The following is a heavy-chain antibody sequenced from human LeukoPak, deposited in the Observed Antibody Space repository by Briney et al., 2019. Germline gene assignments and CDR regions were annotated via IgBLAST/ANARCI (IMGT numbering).Heavy chain of an antibody. CDR1: GFTFSSYW. J-gene: IGHJ4*02. CDR2: INSDGSST. V-gene: IGHV3-74*01. CDR3: ARVNSGGYEDIDY. Sequence: GGSLRLSCAASGFTFSSYWMHWVRQAPGKGLVWVSRINSDGSSTSYADSVKGRFTISRDNAKNTLYLQMNSLRAEDTAVYYCARVNSGGYEDIDYWGQGTLVTVSS. D-gene: IGHD5-12*01.